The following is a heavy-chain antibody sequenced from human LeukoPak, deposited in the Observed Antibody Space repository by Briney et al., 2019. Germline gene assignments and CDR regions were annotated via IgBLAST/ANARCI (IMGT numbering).Heavy chain of an antibody. CDR2: IYYSGST. J-gene: IGHJ4*02. Sequence: SETLSLTCTVSGGSISSYYWSWIRQPPGKGLEWIGYIYYSGSTNYNPSLKSRVTISVDTSKNQFSLKLSSVTAADTAVYYCARGGATAATLDYWGQGTLVTVSS. D-gene: IGHD4-23*01. V-gene: IGHV4-59*01. CDR1: GGSISSYY. CDR3: ARGGATAATLDY.